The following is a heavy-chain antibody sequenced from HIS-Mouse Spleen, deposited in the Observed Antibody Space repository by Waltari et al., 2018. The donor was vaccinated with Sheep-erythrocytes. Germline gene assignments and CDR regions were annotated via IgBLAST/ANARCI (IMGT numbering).Heavy chain of an antibody. Sequence: EVQLVESGGGLVQPGGSLRLCCAASGFTFSSYAMHWVRQAPGKRLEYVSAMSSNGGSTYYANSVKGRFTISRDNSKNTLYLQMGSLRAEDMAVYYCARGGIAVAGYYFDYWGQGTLVTVSS. CDR2: MSSNGGST. CDR3: ARGGIAVAGYYFDY. J-gene: IGHJ4*02. D-gene: IGHD6-19*01. CDR1: GFTFSSYA. V-gene: IGHV3-64*01.